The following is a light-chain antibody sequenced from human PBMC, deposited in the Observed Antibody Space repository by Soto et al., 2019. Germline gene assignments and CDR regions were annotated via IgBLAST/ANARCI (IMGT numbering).Light chain of an antibody. V-gene: IGLV1-47*01. CDR2: RNN. CDR1: SSNIGSNY. CDR3: AAWADSLSGYVV. J-gene: IGLJ2*01. Sequence: QLVLTQPPSASGTPGQRVTISCSGSSSNIGSNYVYWYQQLPGTAPKLLIYRNNQRPSGVPDRFSGSKSGTSASLAISGLRSEDEAAYYCAAWADSLSGYVVFGGGTKLTVL.